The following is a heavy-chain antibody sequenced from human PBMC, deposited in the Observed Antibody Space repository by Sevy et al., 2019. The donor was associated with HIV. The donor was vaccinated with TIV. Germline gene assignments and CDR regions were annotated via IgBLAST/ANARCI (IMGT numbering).Heavy chain of an antibody. CDR1: GDTFSTYD. D-gene: IGHD3-3*01. J-gene: IGHJ6*02. V-gene: IGHV1-8*02. CDR3: ASGGSGDVWNYGYYYYGMDV. Sequence: ASVKVSCKASGDTFSTYDINWVRQAPGQGLEWMGWMSPKSGSTGFAQTFQGRLTMTRDTSINTVYMELRSLRSEDTAVYYCASGGSGDVWNYGYYYYGMDVWGQGTTVTVSS. CDR2: MSPKSGST.